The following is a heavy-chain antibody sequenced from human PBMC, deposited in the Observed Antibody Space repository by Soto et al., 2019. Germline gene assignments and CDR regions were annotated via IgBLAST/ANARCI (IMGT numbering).Heavy chain of an antibody. D-gene: IGHD4-4*01. CDR2: ISSSSSYI. V-gene: IGHV3-21*01. CDR1: GFTFSSYS. CDR3: ARAVVTTVNTSYYYYYGMDV. Sequence: GGSLRLSCAASGFTFSSYSMNWVRQAPGKGLEWVSSISSSSSYIYYADSVKGRFTISRDNAKNSLYLQMNSLRAEDTAVYYCARAVVTTVNTSYYYYYGMDVWGQGTTVTVSS. J-gene: IGHJ6*02.